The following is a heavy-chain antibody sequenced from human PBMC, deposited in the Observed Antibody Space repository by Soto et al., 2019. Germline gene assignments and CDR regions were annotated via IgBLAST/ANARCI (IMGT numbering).Heavy chain of an antibody. V-gene: IGHV4-30-4*01. CDR1: GGSISSGDYY. D-gene: IGHD2-15*01. CDR3: ARDHCSVGSCYSDSLRGMDV. J-gene: IGHJ6*02. CDR2: IYYSGRT. Sequence: QVQLQESGPGLVKPSQTLSLTCTVSGGSISSGDYYWSWIRQPPGKGLEWIGYIYYSGRTYYNPSLKSRVTISVDTSKNQFSLMLSTVSAADTAVYYCARDHCSVGSCYSDSLRGMDVWGQGTTVTVSS.